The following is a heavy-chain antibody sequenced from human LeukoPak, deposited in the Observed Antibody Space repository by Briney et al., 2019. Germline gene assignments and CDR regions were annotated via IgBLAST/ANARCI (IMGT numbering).Heavy chain of an antibody. D-gene: IGHD3/OR15-3a*01. CDR2: ISYDGGNK. Sequence: GGSLRLSCAASGFTFSSYAMHWVRQAPGKGLEWVAVISYDGGNKYYADSVKGRFTISRDNSKNTLYLQMNSLRAEDTAVYYCARVGSRGLSNDYWGQGTLVTVSS. V-gene: IGHV3-30-3*01. J-gene: IGHJ4*02. CDR3: ARVGSRGLSNDY. CDR1: GFTFSSYA.